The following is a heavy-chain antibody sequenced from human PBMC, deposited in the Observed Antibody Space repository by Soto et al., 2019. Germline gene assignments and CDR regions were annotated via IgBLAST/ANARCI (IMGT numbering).Heavy chain of an antibody. CDR2: IDWDDDK. V-gene: IGHV2-70*01. CDR3: ARGVEWYYYYGMDV. CDR1: GFSLGTSGMC. Sequence: SCPPLVNPTQTLTLTCTFSGFSLGTSGMCVSWIRQPPGKALEWLALIDWDDDKYYSTSLKTRLTISKDTSKNRVVLTMTNMDPVDTATYYCARGVEWYYYYGMDVCGQGTTVTVSS. D-gene: IGHD1-26*01. J-gene: IGHJ6*02.